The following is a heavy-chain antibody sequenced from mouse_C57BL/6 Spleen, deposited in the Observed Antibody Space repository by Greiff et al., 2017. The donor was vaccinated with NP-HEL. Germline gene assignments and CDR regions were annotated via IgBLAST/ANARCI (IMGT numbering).Heavy chain of an antibody. V-gene: IGHV1-42*01. J-gene: IGHJ3*01. D-gene: IGHD2-2*01. CDR2: INPSTGGT. CDR1: GYSFTGYY. CDR3: ARGGYPFAY. Sequence: VQLPPSVPELVKPGASVKISCKASGYSFTGYYMNWVKQSPEKSLEWIGEINPSTGGTTSNQKFKAKATLTVDKSSSTAYMQLKSLTSEDSAVYYCARGGYPFAYWGQGTLVTVSA.